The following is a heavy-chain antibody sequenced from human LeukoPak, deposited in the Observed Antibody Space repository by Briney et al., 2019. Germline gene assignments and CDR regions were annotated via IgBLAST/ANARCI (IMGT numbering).Heavy chain of an antibody. V-gene: IGHV4-59*01. Sequence: SETLSLTCTVSGGSISSYYWSWIRQPPGNGLEWIGYIYYSGSTNYNPSLKSRVTISVDTSKNQFSLKLSSVTAADTAVYYCARGLALGITIFGVVTSPTEYGMDVWGQGTTVTVSS. J-gene: IGHJ6*02. D-gene: IGHD3-3*01. CDR1: GGSISSYY. CDR2: IYYSGST. CDR3: ARGLALGITIFGVVTSPTEYGMDV.